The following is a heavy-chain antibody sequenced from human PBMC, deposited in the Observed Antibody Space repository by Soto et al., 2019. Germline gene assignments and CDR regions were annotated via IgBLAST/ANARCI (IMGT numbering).Heavy chain of an antibody. CDR3: ATDHSGSFYPYFVS. D-gene: IGHD1-26*01. V-gene: IGHV3-23*01. J-gene: IGHJ4*02. CDR2: ISGSGGST. CDR1: GFTFSNYA. Sequence: GGSLRLSCAASGFTFSNYAMSCVRQAPGKGLEWVSAISGSGGSTYYADSVKGRFTISRDNSTSTAYMELSSLRSEDTAVFYCATDHSGSFYPYFVSWGQGTLVTVSS.